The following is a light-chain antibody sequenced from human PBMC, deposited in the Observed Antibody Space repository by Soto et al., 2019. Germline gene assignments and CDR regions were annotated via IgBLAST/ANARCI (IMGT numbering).Light chain of an antibody. V-gene: IGKV1-39*01. CDR3: QQSYSTPRT. J-gene: IGKJ1*01. Sequence: DIQMTQSPSSLSASVGDRVTITCRASQSISSYLNWYQQKPGKAPKLLIYAASSLQSGVPSSFSGSGSGTDFILTISSLQPEDFANYYCQQSYSTPRTFGQGTKVEIK. CDR2: AAS. CDR1: QSISSY.